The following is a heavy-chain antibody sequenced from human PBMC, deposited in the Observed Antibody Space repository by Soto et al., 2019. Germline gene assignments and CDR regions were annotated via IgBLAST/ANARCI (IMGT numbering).Heavy chain of an antibody. V-gene: IGHV3-23*01. D-gene: IGHD1-26*01. Sequence: GGSLRLSCAASGFIFENFGMSWVRQAPGKGLEWISSISGSGFKKYYADSVKGRFTISRDNSKSTVYLELNNLSAEDTTVYHCAKNQGVELVPLATVDWFDPWGQGSVVTVSS. J-gene: IGHJ5*02. CDR2: ISGSGFKK. CDR3: AKNQGVELVPLATVDWFDP. CDR1: GFIFENFG.